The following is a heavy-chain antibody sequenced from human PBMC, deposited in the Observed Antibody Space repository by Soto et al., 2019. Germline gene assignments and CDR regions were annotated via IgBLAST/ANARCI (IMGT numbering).Heavy chain of an antibody. D-gene: IGHD1-26*01. CDR1: GYSFTGNS. CDR3: ATYRFSSAFDI. Sequence: QVHLVQSGAEVKKPGASVRVSCKASGYSFTGNSMHWVRQAPGQGLEWMGWINPNNGGTNYAQRFRGWVTMTRDTSVSTAYMDLNRLKSDDTAMYYCATYRFSSAFDIWGQGTVVTVSS. V-gene: IGHV1-2*04. CDR2: INPNNGGT. J-gene: IGHJ3*02.